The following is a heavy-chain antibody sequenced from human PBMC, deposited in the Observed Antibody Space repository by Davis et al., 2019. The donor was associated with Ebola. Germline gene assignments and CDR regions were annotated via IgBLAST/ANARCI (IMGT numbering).Heavy chain of an antibody. J-gene: IGHJ4*02. CDR3: ARDPSVRARYFDY. Sequence: LRLSCTVSGDSISSGDYYWSWIRQHPGKGLEWIGYIYYFGSPFYNPSLKSRVTLSVDTSKNQFSLKMTSVTATDTAVYYCARDPSVRARYFDYWGQGTLVTVSS. CDR1: GDSISSGDYY. D-gene: IGHD6-6*01. CDR2: IYYFGSP. V-gene: IGHV4-31*03.